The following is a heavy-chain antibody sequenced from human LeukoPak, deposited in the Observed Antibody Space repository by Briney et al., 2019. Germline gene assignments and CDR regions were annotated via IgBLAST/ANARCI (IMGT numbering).Heavy chain of an antibody. V-gene: IGHV3-11*01. CDR3: ARDVSKGYDSSGQQTDYFDY. Sequence: PGGSLRLSCAASGFTFSDYYMSWIRQAPGKGLEWVSYISSSGSTIYYADSVKGRFTISRDNAKNSLYLQMNSLRAEDTAVYYCARDVSKGYDSSGQQTDYFDYWGQGTLVTVSS. D-gene: IGHD3-22*01. CDR1: GFTFSDYY. J-gene: IGHJ4*02. CDR2: ISSSGSTI.